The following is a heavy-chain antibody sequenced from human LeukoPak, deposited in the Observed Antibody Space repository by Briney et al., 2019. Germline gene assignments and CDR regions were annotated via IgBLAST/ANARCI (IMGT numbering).Heavy chain of an antibody. Sequence: PSETLSLTCTVPGGSISRSSYYWGWSRQPPGRRLEWLGGVHYDGFSYYNPALKRRVTISLDTSRNQFSLKLNSVTAADTAVYHCVKSGYDDTVLPIYFDSWGQGTPVTVSS. V-gene: IGHV4-39*01. CDR1: GGSISRSSYY. CDR3: VKSGYDDTVLPIYFDS. J-gene: IGHJ4*02. CDR2: VHYDGFS. D-gene: IGHD5-18*01.